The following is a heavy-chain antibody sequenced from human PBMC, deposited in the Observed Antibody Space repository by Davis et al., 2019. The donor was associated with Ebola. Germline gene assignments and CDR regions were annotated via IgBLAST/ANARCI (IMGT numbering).Heavy chain of an antibody. V-gene: IGHV3-53*01. CDR2: IYSGGST. CDR3: ARGDLAGRWYRREDY. CDR1: GFTVSSNY. J-gene: IGHJ4*02. D-gene: IGHD6-13*01. Sequence: PGGSLRLSCAASGFTVSSNYMSWVRQAPGKGLEWVSVIYSGGSTYYADSVKGRFTISRDNSKNTLYLQMNSLRAEDTAVYYCARGDLAGRWYRREDYWGQGTLVTVSS.